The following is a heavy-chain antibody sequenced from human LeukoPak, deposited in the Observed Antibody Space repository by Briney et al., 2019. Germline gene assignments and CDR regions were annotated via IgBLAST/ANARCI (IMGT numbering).Heavy chain of an antibody. V-gene: IGHV3-23*01. J-gene: IGHJ4*02. CDR2: ISGSGGST. CDR1: GFTFSSYA. Sequence: GGSLRLSCAASGFTFSSYAMSCVRQAPGKGLEWVSAISGSGGSTYYADSVKGRFTISRDNSKNTLYLQMNSLRAEDTAVYYCTVYRSPSVPFDYWGQGTLVTVSS. D-gene: IGHD4-11*01. CDR3: TVYRSPSVPFDY.